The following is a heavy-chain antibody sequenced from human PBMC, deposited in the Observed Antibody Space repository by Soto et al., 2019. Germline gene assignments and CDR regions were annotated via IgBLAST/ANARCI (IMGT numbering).Heavy chain of an antibody. CDR2: VYNSGST. CDR3: ARYRREAAAGYTLDY. J-gene: IGHJ4*02. V-gene: IGHV4-59*01. D-gene: IGHD6-13*01. Sequence: LSLTCTVSGGSISSNYWTWIRQPPGKGLEWIGYVYNSGSTNYNPSLKSRVTISEDTSKSQFSLKVNSMTAADTAVYYCARYRREAAAGYTLDYWGQGILVTVSS. CDR1: GGSISSNY.